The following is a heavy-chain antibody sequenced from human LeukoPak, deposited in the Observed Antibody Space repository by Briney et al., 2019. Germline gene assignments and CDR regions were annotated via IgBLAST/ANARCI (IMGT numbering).Heavy chain of an antibody. D-gene: IGHD3-16*01. CDR1: GFTFTSYS. CDR3: ARVVWVGRYFDY. CDR2: ISSSIETM. V-gene: IGHV3-48*02. J-gene: IGHJ4*02. Sequence: GGSLRLSCAASGFTFTSYSINWVRQAPGQGLEWVSYISSSIETMYYAASVKGRFTISRDNDKNPLYLQMNSLRDEDTAVYYCARVVWVGRYFDYWGRGTLITVSS.